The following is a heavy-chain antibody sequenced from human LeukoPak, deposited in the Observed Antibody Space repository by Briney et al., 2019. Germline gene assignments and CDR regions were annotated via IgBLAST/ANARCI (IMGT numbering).Heavy chain of an antibody. CDR2: INPNSGGT. D-gene: IGHD1-26*01. V-gene: IGHV1-2*06. CDR3: AREGGSHYYYYYYMDV. Sequence: AXXKVSCKASGYTFTGYYMHWVRQAPGQGLEWMGRINPNSGGTNYAQKFQGRVTMTRDTSISTAYMELSRLRSDDTAVYYCAREGGSHYYYYYYMDVWGKGTTVTVSS. J-gene: IGHJ6*03. CDR1: GYTFTGYY.